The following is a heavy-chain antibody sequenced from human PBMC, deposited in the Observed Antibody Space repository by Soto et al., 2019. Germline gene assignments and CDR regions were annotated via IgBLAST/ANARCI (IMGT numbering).Heavy chain of an antibody. CDR1: GYTFSNYA. V-gene: IGHV1-3*01. D-gene: IGHD6-19*01. CDR2: IDGGSGDT. Sequence: QVHLVQSGAEVKRPGASVKVSCKASGYTFSNYALHWVRQAPGQRLEWMGWIDGGSGDTKYSQKFQGRVTITRDTSASTAYMELRSLISEDPAVYYCASLARDIRGWDTHFDAWGPGTVVTFSS. J-gene: IGHJ4*02. CDR3: ASLARDIRGWDTHFDA.